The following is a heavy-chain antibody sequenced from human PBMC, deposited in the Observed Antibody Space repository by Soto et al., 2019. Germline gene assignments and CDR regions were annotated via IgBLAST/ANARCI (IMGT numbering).Heavy chain of an antibody. CDR3: ARGGEAAAGQDLNFDY. CDR1: GFTFSSYG. CDR2: IWYDGSNK. J-gene: IGHJ4*02. V-gene: IGHV3-33*01. Sequence: QVQLVESGGGVVQPGRSLRLSCAASGFTFSSYGMHWVRQAPGKGLEWVAVIWYDGSNKYYADSVKGRFTISRDNSKNTLYLQMNSLRAEDTAVYYCARGGEAAAGQDLNFDYWGQGTLVTVSS. D-gene: IGHD6-13*01.